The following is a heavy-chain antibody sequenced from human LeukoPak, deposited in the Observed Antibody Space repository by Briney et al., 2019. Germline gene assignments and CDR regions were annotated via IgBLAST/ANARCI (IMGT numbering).Heavy chain of an antibody. Sequence: GGSLRLSCAVSGFSVTNNYMSWVRQAPGKGLEWVSVFYVGGATYYADSVKGRFTTSRDNAKNSLYLQMNSLRAEDTAVYYCARDSGYCSSTSCYADWFDPWGQGTLVTVSS. CDR2: FYVGGAT. CDR1: GFSVTNNY. CDR3: ARDSGYCSSTSCYADWFDP. D-gene: IGHD2-2*03. J-gene: IGHJ5*02. V-gene: IGHV3-53*01.